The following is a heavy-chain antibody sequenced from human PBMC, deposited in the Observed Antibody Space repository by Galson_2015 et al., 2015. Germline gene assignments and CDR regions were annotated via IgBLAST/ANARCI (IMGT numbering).Heavy chain of an antibody. CDR1: GFTFSRYW. D-gene: IGHD6-19*01. CDR2: INQDESEI. V-gene: IGHV3-7*01. Sequence: SLRLSCAGSGFTFSRYWMSWVRQAPGKGLEWVANINQDESEINYVDSLKGRFTVSGDNAKKSLYLQMNNLRVEDTAVYYCAAGGGWLTEFWGQGTLVTVSS. J-gene: IGHJ4*02. CDR3: AAGGGWLTEF.